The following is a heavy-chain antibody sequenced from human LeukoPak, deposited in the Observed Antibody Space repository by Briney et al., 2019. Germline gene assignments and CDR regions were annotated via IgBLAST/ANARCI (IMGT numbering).Heavy chain of an antibody. J-gene: IGHJ4*02. CDR1: GYIFTNYW. V-gene: IGHV5-51*01. Sequence: GESLKISCKGSGYIFTNYWIGLVRQMPGKGLEWMGIIYPGDADTRYTPSLQGQVTIPADKSSNTAYLQRSSLKASDTTIYYCARLPYGDEGGYFDYWGQGTLVTVSS. CDR2: IYPGDADT. D-gene: IGHD4-17*01. CDR3: ARLPYGDEGGYFDY.